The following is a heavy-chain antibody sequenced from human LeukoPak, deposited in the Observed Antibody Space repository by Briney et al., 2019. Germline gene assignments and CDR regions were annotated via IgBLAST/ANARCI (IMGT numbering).Heavy chain of an antibody. CDR1: GFTFSSYW. D-gene: IGHD4-11*01. CDR3: ARDNYRHRFDY. CDR2: IKHDGSDK. Sequence: GGSLRLSCAASGFTFSSYWMSWVRQAPEKGLEWVANIKHDGSDKYYVDSVKGRFTISRDNAKSSLYLQMNSLRAEDTAVYYCARDNYRHRFDYWGQGTLVTVSS. J-gene: IGHJ4*02. V-gene: IGHV3-7*01.